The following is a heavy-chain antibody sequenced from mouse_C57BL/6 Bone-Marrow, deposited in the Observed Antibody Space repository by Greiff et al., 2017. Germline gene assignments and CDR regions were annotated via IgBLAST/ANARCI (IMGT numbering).Heavy chain of an antibody. V-gene: IGHV1-81*01. CDR2: IYPRSGNT. Sequence: VQLQQSGAELARPGASVKLSCKASGYTFTSYGISWVKQRTGQGLEWIGEIYPRSGNTYYNEKFKGKATLTADKSSCTAYMELRSLTSEDSAVYFCARRRFSLAYWGQGTLVTVSA. J-gene: IGHJ3*01. CDR1: GYTFTSYG. CDR3: ARRRFSLAY.